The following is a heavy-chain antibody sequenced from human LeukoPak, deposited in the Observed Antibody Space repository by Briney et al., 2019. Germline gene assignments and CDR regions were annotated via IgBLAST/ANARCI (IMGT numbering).Heavy chain of an antibody. CDR1: GFTFISYW. Sequence: GGSLRLSCAASGFTFISYWMDWVRQAPGKGLVWVSRINGYGSNTDFADSVKGRFTISRDNAKNTLYLQMNSLRAEDTAVYYCARDAPGNTALDYWGQGTLVTVSS. J-gene: IGHJ4*02. CDR2: INGYGSNT. D-gene: IGHD5-18*01. V-gene: IGHV3-74*01. CDR3: ARDAPGNTALDY.